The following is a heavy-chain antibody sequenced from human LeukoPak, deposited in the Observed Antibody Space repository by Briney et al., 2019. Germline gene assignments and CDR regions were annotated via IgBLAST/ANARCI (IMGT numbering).Heavy chain of an antibody. CDR1: GGPTSNYY. CDR3: AGDLGSNFRTVWYFQL. Sequence: PSETLSPPSSAPGGPTSNYYWSCFRQTPGKGLERTGIIYYNGSTNYNPTLDRRVTISVDTARDQCSLNLRSVTPADTAVYYCAGDLGSNFRTVWYFQLWGRGTLVTVS. CDR2: IYYNGST. V-gene: IGHV4-59*01. D-gene: IGHD6-13*01. J-gene: IGHJ2*01.